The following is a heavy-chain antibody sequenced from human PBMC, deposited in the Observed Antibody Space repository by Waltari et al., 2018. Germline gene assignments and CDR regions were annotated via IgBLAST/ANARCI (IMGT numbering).Heavy chain of an antibody. Sequence: EEQLVESGGGLAQPGASLRLSCAASGFTFSRYWMDWVRQAPRKGLVWVSRINSDGSSTTYADSVKGRFTISRDNAKNTLYVQMNRLRAEDTAVYYCARVATKTYSSPVPGRPYYYGMDVWGQGTTVTVSS. CDR1: GFTFSRYW. CDR3: ARVATKTYSSPVPGRPYYYGMDV. D-gene: IGHD6-19*01. V-gene: IGHV3-74*01. CDR2: INSDGSST. J-gene: IGHJ6*02.